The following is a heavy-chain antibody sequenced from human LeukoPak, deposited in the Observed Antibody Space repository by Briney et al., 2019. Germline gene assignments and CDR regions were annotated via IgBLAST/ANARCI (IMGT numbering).Heavy chain of an antibody. J-gene: IGHJ3*02. CDR3: ARDLYDSSESAFDI. Sequence: PGRSLRLSCAASGFTFSNFGMHWVRQAPGKGLEWVSIIWYDGNNKYYADSVKGRFTISRDNSKNTLYLQMNSLRAEDTAVYYCARDLYDSSESAFDIWGQGTMVTVSS. CDR1: GFTFSNFG. CDR2: IWYDGNNK. V-gene: IGHV3-30*19. D-gene: IGHD3-22*01.